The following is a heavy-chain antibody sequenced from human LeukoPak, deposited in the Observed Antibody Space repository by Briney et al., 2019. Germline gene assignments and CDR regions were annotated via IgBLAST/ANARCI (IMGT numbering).Heavy chain of an antibody. J-gene: IGHJ5*02. CDR1: GYSFTSYD. CDR2: MNPKSGNT. V-gene: IGHV1-8*01. D-gene: IGHD6-13*01. CDR3: AKATTTIAAVPHNP. Sequence: ASVKVSCKASGYSFTSYDVNWVRQAPGQGLEWMGWMNPKSGNTGYAPKFQGRVTMTRNTSIDTAFMELKSLSFEDTAVYYCAKATTTIAAVPHNPWGQGTLVTVSS.